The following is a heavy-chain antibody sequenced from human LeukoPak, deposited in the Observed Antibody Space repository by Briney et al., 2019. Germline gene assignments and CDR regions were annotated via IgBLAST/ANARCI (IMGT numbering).Heavy chain of an antibody. D-gene: IGHD3-16*01. CDR1: GGTFSTYS. CDR2: IIPILSQS. CDR3: GDGGAYRDAFDI. Sequence: SVKVSCKTSGGTFSTYSINWVRQAPGQGLEWMGRIIPILSQSDYAQKFQGTVSITADEFTETAYLELSSLRSDDTAVYYWGDGGAYRDAFDIWGQRAMVTVSS. J-gene: IGHJ3*02. V-gene: IGHV1-69*11.